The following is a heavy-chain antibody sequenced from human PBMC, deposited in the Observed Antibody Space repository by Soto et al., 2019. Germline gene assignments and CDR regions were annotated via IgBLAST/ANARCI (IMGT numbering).Heavy chain of an antibody. CDR3: ARAGGLDRDFNY. J-gene: IGHJ4*02. D-gene: IGHD2-15*01. V-gene: IGHV1-69*12. Sequence: QVQLVQSGAEVKKPGSSVKVSCKASGGTFSSDSFSWVRQAPGQGLEWMGGIIPMFDTPIYAQKFQDRVTITADESPSTAYMQLSSSRSGHTAVYYCARAGGLDRDFNYWGQGSLVTVSS. CDR2: IIPMFDTP. CDR1: GGTFSSDS.